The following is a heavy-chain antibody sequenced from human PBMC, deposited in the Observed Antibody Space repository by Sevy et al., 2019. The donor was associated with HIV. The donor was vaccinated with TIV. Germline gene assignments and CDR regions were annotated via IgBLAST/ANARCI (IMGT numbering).Heavy chain of an antibody. D-gene: IGHD5-12*01. CDR1: GFTFGSFA. Sequence: GGSLRLSCAASGFTFGSFAMSWVRRVPGKGLEWVSTISGSGGSTYYADSVKGRFTISSDGSKSTLYLQMNSLSADDTAIYYCAKSRVGYGRGYYMDVWGKGTTVTVSS. CDR3: AKSRVGYGRGYYMDV. J-gene: IGHJ6*03. V-gene: IGHV3-23*01. CDR2: ISGSGGST.